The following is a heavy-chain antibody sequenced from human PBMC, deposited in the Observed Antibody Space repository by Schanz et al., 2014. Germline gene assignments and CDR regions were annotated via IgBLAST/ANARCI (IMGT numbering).Heavy chain of an antibody. CDR1: GFSFRKSA. Sequence: EVQLVESGGGLVQPGGSLRLSCAASGFSFRKSAMSWVRQAPGKGLEWVSALTGSGTTTYYADSVKGRFTISRDNSKNTLDLQMNSLRAEDTAVYYCARVSMEFERGKSYYYYMDVWGRGTTVTVSS. J-gene: IGHJ6*03. V-gene: IGHV3-23*04. CDR2: LTGSGTTT. D-gene: IGHD3-10*01. CDR3: ARVSMEFERGKSYYYYMDV.